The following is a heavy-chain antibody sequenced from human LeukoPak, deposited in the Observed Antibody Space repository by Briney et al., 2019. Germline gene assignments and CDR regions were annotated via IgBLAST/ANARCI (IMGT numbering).Heavy chain of an antibody. V-gene: IGHV3-11*04. D-gene: IGHD1-14*01. CDR2: ISSRGSPI. CDR1: GFTFSDYY. CDR3: AKLLRDVTIYDF. Sequence: GGSLRLSCAASGFTFSDYYMSWIRQAPGKGLEWVSYISSRGSPIYYADSVKGRFTISRDNAKNSLYLQMNSLRAEDTAFYYCAKLLRDVTIYDFWGHGALVTVSS. J-gene: IGHJ4*01.